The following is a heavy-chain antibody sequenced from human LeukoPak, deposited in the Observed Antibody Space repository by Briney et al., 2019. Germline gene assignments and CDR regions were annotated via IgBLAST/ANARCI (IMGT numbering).Heavy chain of an antibody. CDR2: ISGSGSGT. J-gene: IGHJ4*02. CDR1: GFTFTTYA. V-gene: IGHV3-23*01. CDR3: AKRTLGGLAFDY. Sequence: PGGSLRLSCAASGFTFTTYAMHWVRQAPGKGLEWASAISGSGSGTYYADSVKGRFTISRDNSKNTLYLQMNSLRAEDTAVYYCAKRTLGGLAFDYWGQGTLVTVSS. D-gene: IGHD3/OR15-3a*01.